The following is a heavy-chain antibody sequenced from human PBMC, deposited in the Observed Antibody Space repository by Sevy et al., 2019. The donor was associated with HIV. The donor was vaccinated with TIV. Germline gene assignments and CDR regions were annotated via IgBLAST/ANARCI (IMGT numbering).Heavy chain of an antibody. J-gene: IGHJ4*02. V-gene: IGHV3-30-3*01. CDR2: ISYDGTYE. Sequence: GGSLRLSCAVSGFSFSHYAFHWVRQAPGKGLEWVSLISYDGTYEYYADSVKGRFTISRDNSKNTRYLQMNSLMGNDTAVYYCARVAVSYCTNDCYHRFDYWGPGALVTVSS. CDR1: GFSFSHYA. D-gene: IGHD2-8*01. CDR3: ARVAVSYCTNDCYHRFDY.